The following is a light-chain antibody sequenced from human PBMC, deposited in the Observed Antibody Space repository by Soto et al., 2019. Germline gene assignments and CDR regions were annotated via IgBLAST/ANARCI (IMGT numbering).Light chain of an antibody. CDR1: QSVSSS. CDR2: GAS. CDR3: QRYDDWPRT. Sequence: EIVMTQSPATLSVSPGERATLSCRASQSVSSSLAWYQQKPGQAPRLLIYGASTRATGVPARFSGSGSGTEFTLPITSLQSEDFAVYYCQRYDDWPRTFGHGTKVEIK. J-gene: IGKJ1*01. V-gene: IGKV3-15*01.